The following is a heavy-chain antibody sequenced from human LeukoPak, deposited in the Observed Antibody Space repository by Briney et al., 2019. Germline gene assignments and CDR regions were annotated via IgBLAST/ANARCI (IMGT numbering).Heavy chain of an antibody. CDR1: GFTFSNYD. CDR2: LTSDGGST. CDR3: AKSLVRWAFDY. J-gene: IGHJ4*02. Sequence: GGSLRLSCAASGFTFSNYDMSWVRQAPGKGLEWVSSLTSDGGSTEYADSVKGRFTISRDNSKNTLYLQMNSLRAEDTALYFCAKSLVRWAFDYWGQGVLVSVSS. V-gene: IGHV3-23*01. D-gene: IGHD4-23*01.